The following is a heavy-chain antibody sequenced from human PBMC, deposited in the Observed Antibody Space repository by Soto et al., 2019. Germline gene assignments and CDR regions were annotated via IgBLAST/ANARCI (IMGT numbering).Heavy chain of an antibody. CDR3: AIQGVATPAWWFDP. D-gene: IGHD5-12*01. J-gene: IGHJ5*02. Sequence: PSETLSLTCTVSGGSISSYYWSWIRQPPGKGLEWIGYIYYSGSTNYNPSLKSRVTISVDTSKNQFSLKLSSVTAADTAVYYCAIQGVATPAWWFDPWGQGTLVTVSS. V-gene: IGHV4-59*01. CDR1: GGSISSYY. CDR2: IYYSGST.